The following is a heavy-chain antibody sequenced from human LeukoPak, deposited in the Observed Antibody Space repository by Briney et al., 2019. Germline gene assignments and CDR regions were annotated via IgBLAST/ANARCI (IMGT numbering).Heavy chain of an antibody. Sequence: PGGSLRLSCAASGFTFSDYYMSWIRQAPGKGLEWVSYISSSGSTIYYADSVKGRFTISRDNAKNSLYLQMNSLRAEDTAVYYCARDWLGYCSSTSCPESSAFDIWGQGTMVTVSS. V-gene: IGHV3-11*04. CDR2: ISSSGSTI. J-gene: IGHJ3*02. CDR3: ARDWLGYCSSTSCPESSAFDI. CDR1: GFTFSDYY. D-gene: IGHD2-2*01.